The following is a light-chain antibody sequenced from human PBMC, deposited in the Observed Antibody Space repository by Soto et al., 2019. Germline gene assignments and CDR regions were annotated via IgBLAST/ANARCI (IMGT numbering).Light chain of an antibody. CDR3: SSYTTISPHVV. CDR1: SSDVGGYNY. CDR2: DVS. V-gene: IGLV2-14*01. J-gene: IGLJ2*01. Sequence: QSVLTQPASVSGSPGQSITISCTGTSSDVGGYNYVSWYQQHPGKAPKLMIYDVSNRPSGVSNRFSGSKSGNMASLTISGLQAEDETDYYCSSYTTISPHVVFGGGTKLTVL.